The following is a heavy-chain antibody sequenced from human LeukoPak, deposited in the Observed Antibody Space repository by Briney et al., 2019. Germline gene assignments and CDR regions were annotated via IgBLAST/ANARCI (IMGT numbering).Heavy chain of an antibody. CDR2: IYTSGST. V-gene: IGHV4-61*02. CDR1: GGSISSGGYY. D-gene: IGHD6-6*01. CDR3: ARASSSSGFDI. J-gene: IGHJ3*02. Sequence: ASETLSLTCAVSGGSISSGGYYWSWIRQPAGKGLEWIGRIYTSGSTNYNPSLKSRVTMSVDTSKNQFSLKLSSVTAADTAVYYCARASSSSGFDIWGQGTMVTVSS.